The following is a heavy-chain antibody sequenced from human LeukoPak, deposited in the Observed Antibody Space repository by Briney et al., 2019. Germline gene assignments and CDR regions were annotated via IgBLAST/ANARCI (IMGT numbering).Heavy chain of an antibody. V-gene: IGHV3-49*04. CDR1: GFTFGDYA. CDR2: IASETYGGTA. J-gene: IGHJ4*02. Sequence: PGGSLRLSCTASGFTFGDYAMTWVRQAPGKGLEWVGFIASETYGGTAEYAAAVKGRFTISRDDSKSIAYLQMNSLKTEDTAVYYCTRDQTPYYWGQGTLVTVSS. CDR3: TRDQTPYY.